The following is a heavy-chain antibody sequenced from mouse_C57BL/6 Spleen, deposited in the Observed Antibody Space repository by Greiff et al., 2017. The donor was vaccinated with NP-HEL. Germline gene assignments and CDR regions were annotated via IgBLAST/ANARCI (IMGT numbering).Heavy chain of an antibody. J-gene: IGHJ2*01. D-gene: IGHD1-1*01. CDR1: GYAFTNYL. Sequence: QVQLQQSGAELVRPGTSVKVSCKASGYAFTNYLIEWVKQRPGQGLEWIGVINPGSGGTNYNEKFKGKATLTADKSSSTACMQLSSLTSEDSAVYFCARDGSSPDYWGQGTTLTVSS. CDR3: ARDGSSPDY. V-gene: IGHV1-54*01. CDR2: INPGSGGT.